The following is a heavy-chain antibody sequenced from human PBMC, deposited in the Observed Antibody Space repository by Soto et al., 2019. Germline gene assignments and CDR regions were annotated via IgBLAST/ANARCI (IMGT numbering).Heavy chain of an antibody. Sequence: GGSLRLSCAASGFTFDDYAMHWVRQAPGKGLEWVSGISWSSGSIGYADSVKGRFTISRDNAKNSLYLQMNSLRAEDTALYYCAKNAPPYYYDSSGYLGGYFDYWGQGTLVTVSS. J-gene: IGHJ4*02. V-gene: IGHV3-9*01. CDR2: ISWSSGSI. CDR3: AKNAPPYYYDSSGYLGGYFDY. D-gene: IGHD3-22*01. CDR1: GFTFDDYA.